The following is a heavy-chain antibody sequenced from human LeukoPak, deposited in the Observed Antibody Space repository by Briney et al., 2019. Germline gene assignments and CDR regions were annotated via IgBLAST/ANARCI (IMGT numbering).Heavy chain of an antibody. D-gene: IGHD4-17*01. CDR2: IKEDGSAK. CDR1: GFTFSSYW. V-gene: IGHV3-7*01. Sequence: GGSLRLSCAASGFTFSSYWMGWVRQAPGKGLEWVANIKEDGSAKYYLDSVKGRFTISRDNAKNSLYLQMNSLRAEDTAVYYCAKDTTVTTSDWFDPWGQGTLVTVSS. J-gene: IGHJ5*02. CDR3: AKDTTVTTSDWFDP.